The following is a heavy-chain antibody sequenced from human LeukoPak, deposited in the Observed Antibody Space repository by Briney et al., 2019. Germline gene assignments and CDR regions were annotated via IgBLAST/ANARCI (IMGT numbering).Heavy chain of an antibody. CDR3: AREFYIFPHARPRAVAGTADY. D-gene: IGHD6-19*01. J-gene: IGHJ4*02. CDR2: INPSGGST. Sequence: EASVKVSCKASGYTFTSYYMHWVRQAPGQGLEWMGIINPSGGSTSYAQKLQGRVTMTKDTSTSTAYMELRSLRSDDTAVYYCAREFYIFPHARPRAVAGTADYWGQGTLVTVSS. CDR1: GYTFTSYY. V-gene: IGHV1-46*01.